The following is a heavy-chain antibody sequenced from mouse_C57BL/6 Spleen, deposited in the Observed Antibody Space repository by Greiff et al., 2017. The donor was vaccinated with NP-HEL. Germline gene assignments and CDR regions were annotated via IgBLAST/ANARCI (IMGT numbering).Heavy chain of an antibody. V-gene: IGHV5-16*01. Sequence: EVQVVESEGGLVQPGSSMKLSCTASGFTFSDYYMAWVRQVPEKGLEWVANINYDGSSTYYLDSLKSRFIISRDNAKNILYLQMSSLKSEDTAAYYCARERGRGYFDYWGHGTTLTVSS. J-gene: IGHJ2*01. CDR2: INYDGSST. CDR1: GFTFSDYY. D-gene: IGHD3-1*01. CDR3: ARERGRGYFDY.